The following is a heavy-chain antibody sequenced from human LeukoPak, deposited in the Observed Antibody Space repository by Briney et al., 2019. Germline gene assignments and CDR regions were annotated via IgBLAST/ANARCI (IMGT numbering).Heavy chain of an antibody. V-gene: IGHV4-34*01. Sequence: SETLSLTCAVYGGSFSGYYWSWIRQPPGKGLEWIGEINHSGSTNYNPSLKSRVTISVDTSKNQFSLKLSSVTAADTAVYYCARDSDYGDHNRYFDYWGQGTLVTVSS. J-gene: IGHJ4*02. CDR2: INHSGST. D-gene: IGHD4-17*01. CDR3: ARDSDYGDHNRYFDY. CDR1: GGSFSGYY.